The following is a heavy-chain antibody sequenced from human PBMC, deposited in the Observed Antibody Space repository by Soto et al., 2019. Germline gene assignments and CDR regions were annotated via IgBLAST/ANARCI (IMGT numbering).Heavy chain of an antibody. CDR3: AKGRGWELLGYYFDY. CDR2: ISYDGSNK. CDR1: GFTFSSYG. V-gene: IGHV3-30*18. D-gene: IGHD1-26*01. Sequence: QVQLVESGGGVVQPGRSLRLSCAASGFTFSSYGMHWVRQAPGKGLVWVAVISYDGSNKYYADSVKGRFTISRDNSKNTLYLQMNSLRAEDTAVYYCAKGRGWELLGYYFDYWGQGTLVTVSS. J-gene: IGHJ4*02.